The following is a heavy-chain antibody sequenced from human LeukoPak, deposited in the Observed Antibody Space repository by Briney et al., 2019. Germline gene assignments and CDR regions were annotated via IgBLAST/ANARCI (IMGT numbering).Heavy chain of an antibody. J-gene: IGHJ4*02. D-gene: IGHD1-26*01. CDR2: IYYSGST. CDR1: GGSISNYY. Sequence: SETLPLTCTVSGGSISNYYWSWIRQPPGKGLEWIAYIYYSGSTNYNPSLKSRVTISADTSKNQFSLKLNSVTAADTAVYYCARHGDKFTYGGSYPMDYWGQGTLVTVSS. CDR3: ARHGDKFTYGGSYPMDY. V-gene: IGHV4-59*08.